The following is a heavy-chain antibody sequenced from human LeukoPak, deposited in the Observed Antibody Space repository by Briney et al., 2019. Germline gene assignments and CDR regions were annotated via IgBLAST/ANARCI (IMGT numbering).Heavy chain of an antibody. D-gene: IGHD5-24*01. CDR1: GGSISSNHW. CDR2: IYHSGST. J-gene: IGHJ4*02. V-gene: IGHV4-4*02. Sequence: PSGTLSLTCAVSGGSISSNHWWSWVRQSPGKGLEWIGEIYHSGSTNYNPSLKSRVTISVDTSKNQFSLKLSSVTAADTAVYYCARGDRGVGKGKVYGYSAPYYFDYWGQGTLVTVSS. CDR3: ARGDRGVGKGKVYGYSAPYYFDY.